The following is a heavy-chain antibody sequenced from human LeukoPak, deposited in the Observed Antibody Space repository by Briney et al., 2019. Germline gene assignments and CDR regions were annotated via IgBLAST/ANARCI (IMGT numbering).Heavy chain of an antibody. CDR2: IYHSGST. D-gene: IGHD5-18*01. CDR1: GGSFSGYY. CDR3: ARLDTTKGAVLDY. Sequence: ETLSLTCAVYGGSFSGYYWSWIRQPPGKGLGWIGEIYHSGSTNYNPSLKSRVTISVDTSKDQFSLRLSSVTAADTAVYYCARLDTTKGAVLDYWGQGTLVTVSS. J-gene: IGHJ4*02. V-gene: IGHV4-34*01.